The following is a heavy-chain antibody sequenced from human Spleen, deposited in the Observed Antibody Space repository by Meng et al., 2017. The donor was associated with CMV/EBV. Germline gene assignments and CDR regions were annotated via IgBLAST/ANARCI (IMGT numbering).Heavy chain of an antibody. Sequence: GESLKISCAASGFTFSNAWMSWVRQVPGKGLEWVGRIKSKTDGGATDYAAHVKGRFIISRDDSKNTLYLQMNSLKTEDTAVYYCNRDAAAGLDWFDPWGQGTLVTVSS. V-gene: IGHV3-15*01. CDR3: NRDAAAGLDWFDP. CDR1: GFTFSNAW. CDR2: IKSKTDGGAT. J-gene: IGHJ5*02. D-gene: IGHD1-1*01.